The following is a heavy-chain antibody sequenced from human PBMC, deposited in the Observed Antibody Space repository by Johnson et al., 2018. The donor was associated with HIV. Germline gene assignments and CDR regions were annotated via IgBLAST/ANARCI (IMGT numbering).Heavy chain of an antibody. J-gene: IGHJ3*02. V-gene: IGHV3-30*03. Sequence: WVAVISYDGSKKYYADSVKGRFTISRDNSKNTLYLQMNSLRVEDTAVYYVRVVGDAFDIWGQGTMVNVSS. CDR3: RVVGDAFDI. D-gene: IGHD2-15*01. CDR2: ISYDGSKK.